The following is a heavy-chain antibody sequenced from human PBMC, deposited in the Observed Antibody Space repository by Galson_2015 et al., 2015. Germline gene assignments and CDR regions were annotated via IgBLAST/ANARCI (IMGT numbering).Heavy chain of an antibody. CDR3: ARVPITVAGRNTAPLQH. CDR2: INAGNGNT. J-gene: IGHJ1*01. V-gene: IGHV1-3*01. Sequence: SVKVSCKASGYTFTSYAMHWVRQAPGQRLEWMGWINAGNGNTKYSQKFQGRVTITRDTSASTAYMELSSLRSEDTAVYYCARVPITVAGRNTAPLQHWGQGTLVTVSS. CDR1: GYTFTSYA. D-gene: IGHD6-19*01.